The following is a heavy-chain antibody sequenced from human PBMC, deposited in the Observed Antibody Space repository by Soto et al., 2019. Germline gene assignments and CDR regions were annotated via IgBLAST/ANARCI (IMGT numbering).Heavy chain of an antibody. Sequence: SETLSLTCKVSGGSIGIYSWNWIRQPPGKGLEWIGYFYNAGSTSYNPSLKSRVTISADTSANQLSLNLNSVTAADTAVYYCARAEIYIGYRHDSCGHGFLDT. CDR2: FYNAGST. V-gene: IGHV4-59*01. J-gene: IGHJ5*01. CDR3: ARAEIYIGYRHDS. D-gene: IGHD2-15*01. CDR1: GGSIGIYS.